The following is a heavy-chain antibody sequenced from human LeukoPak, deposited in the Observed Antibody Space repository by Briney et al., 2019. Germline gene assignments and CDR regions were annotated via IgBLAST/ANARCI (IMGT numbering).Heavy chain of an antibody. J-gene: IGHJ4*02. CDR3: TRDPTPYY. V-gene: IGHV3-49*04. Sequence: GGSLRLSCTAYGFTFGDYAMTWVRQAPGKGLEWVGFIRSKVYGGTPEYAASVKGRFTISRDDSKGVGYLQMNSLKTEDTAVYYCTRDPTPYYWGQGTLVTVSS. CDR2: IRSKVYGGTP. CDR1: GFTFGDYA.